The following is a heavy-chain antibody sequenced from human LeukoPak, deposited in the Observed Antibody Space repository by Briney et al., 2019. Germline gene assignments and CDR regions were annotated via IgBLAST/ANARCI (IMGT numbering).Heavy chain of an antibody. CDR3: ARLNSGYDSNWFDP. Sequence: SETLSLTCTVSGGSISSYYWSWIRQPPGKGLEWIGYIYYSGSTNYNPSLKSRVTISVDTSKNQFSLKLSSATAADTAVYYCARLNSGYDSNWFDPWGQGTLVTVSS. V-gene: IGHV4-59*08. CDR2: IYYSGST. J-gene: IGHJ5*02. D-gene: IGHD5-12*01. CDR1: GGSISSYY.